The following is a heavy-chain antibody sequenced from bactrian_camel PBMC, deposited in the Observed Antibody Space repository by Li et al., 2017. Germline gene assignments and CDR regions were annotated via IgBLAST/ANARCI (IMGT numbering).Heavy chain of an antibody. Sequence: VQLVESGGDLVQPGGSLTLSCTASGFTFSGYWMYWVRQTPAKGLEWVSGVASNGGSTEYADSIVGRFTISRDNAKSTLYLQLNSLKPEDTAMYYCAASRGYSSLSAMTYAYWGQGTQVTVS. CDR1: GFTFSGYW. CDR3: AASRGYSSLSAMTYAY. CDR2: VASNGGST. J-gene: IGHJ4*01. V-gene: IGHV3S1*01. D-gene: IGHD1*01.